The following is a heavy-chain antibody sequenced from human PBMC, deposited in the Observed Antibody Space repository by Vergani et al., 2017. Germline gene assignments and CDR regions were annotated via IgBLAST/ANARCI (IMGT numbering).Heavy chain of an antibody. Sequence: EVQLVESGGGLVKRGGSLRLSCAASGFTFSSYSMNWVRQAPGKGLEWVSSINWNSGNVGYADSVKGRFTISRDNAKNSLFLQMNSLTTEDTALYYCVKDMYSSPYYYYMDVWGKGTTVTVSS. J-gene: IGHJ6*03. CDR1: GFTFSSYS. D-gene: IGHD6-13*01. CDR2: INWNSGNV. V-gene: IGHV3-9*01. CDR3: VKDMYSSPYYYYMDV.